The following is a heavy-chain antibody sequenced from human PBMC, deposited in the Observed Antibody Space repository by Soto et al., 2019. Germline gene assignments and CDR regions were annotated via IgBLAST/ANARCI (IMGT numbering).Heavy chain of an antibody. CDR2: IYYSGST. CDR1: GGSMSVYY. Sequence: SETLSLTCTVSGGSMSVYYWNLIRQPPGEGLQWIGNIYYSGSTNYNPSLKSRVTISVDTSKNHFSLKVNSVTTADTAVYYCARSPTCLDRFDPWGQGTLVTVSS. CDR3: ARSPTCLDRFDP. V-gene: IGHV4-59*01. J-gene: IGHJ5*02. D-gene: IGHD1-1*01.